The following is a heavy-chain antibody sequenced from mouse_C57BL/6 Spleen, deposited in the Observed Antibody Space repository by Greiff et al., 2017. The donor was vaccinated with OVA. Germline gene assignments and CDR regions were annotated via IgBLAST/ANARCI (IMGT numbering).Heavy chain of an antibody. Sequence: QVQLQQPGAELVKPGASVKLSCKASGYTFTSYWMHWVKQRPGRGLEWLGRIDPTSGGTKYNEKFKSKATLTVDKPSSTAYMQLSSLTSEDSAVYYCARKYDYDEVFDYWGQGTTLTVSS. CDR1: GYTFTSYW. J-gene: IGHJ2*01. CDR3: ARKYDYDEVFDY. CDR2: IDPTSGGT. D-gene: IGHD2-4*01. V-gene: IGHV1-72*01.